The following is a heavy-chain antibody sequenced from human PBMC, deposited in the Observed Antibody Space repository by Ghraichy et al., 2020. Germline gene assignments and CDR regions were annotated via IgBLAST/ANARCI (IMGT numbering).Heavy chain of an antibody. D-gene: IGHD3-9*01. J-gene: IGHJ4*02. CDR2: IRSKGYGGTA. V-gene: IGHV3-49*04. Sequence: GGSLRLSCITSGFTFGDYTMSWVRQAPGKGLEWIAFIRSKGYGGTAEYAASVQGRFTISRDDSKSIAYLQMNSLQIEDTAVYYCTRDSLATLTVPFDYWGQGTLVTVSS. CDR1: GFTFGDYT. CDR3: TRDSLATLTVPFDY.